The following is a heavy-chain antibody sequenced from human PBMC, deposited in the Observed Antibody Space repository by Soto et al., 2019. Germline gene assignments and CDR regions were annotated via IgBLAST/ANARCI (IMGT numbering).Heavy chain of an antibody. D-gene: IGHD6-13*01. CDR3: ARQPDAYSSSWYARNYYYGMDV. CDR2: IYYSGST. J-gene: IGHJ6*02. V-gene: IGHV4-39*01. CDR1: GGSISSSSYY. Sequence: QPQLQESGPGLVKPSETLSLTCTVSGGSISSSSYYWGWIRQPPGKGLEWIGSIYYSGSTYYNPSLKSRVTISVDTSKNQFSLKLSAVTAADKAVYYCARQPDAYSSSWYARNYYYGMDVWGQGTTVTVSS.